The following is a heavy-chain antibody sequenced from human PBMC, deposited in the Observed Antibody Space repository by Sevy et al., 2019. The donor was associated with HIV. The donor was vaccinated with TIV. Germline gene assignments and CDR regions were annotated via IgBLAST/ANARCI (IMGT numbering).Heavy chain of an antibody. V-gene: IGHV3-15*01. Sequence: LGGSLRLSCAASGFTFSYAWMSWVRQAPGKGLEWVGRIKAKSDGGTIDYAAPVKGRFTISRDDSKNTLYLQMNSLKTEDTGIYYCNTDPIIVLLVTDGMDVWGQGTTVTVSS. CDR1: GFTFSYAW. J-gene: IGHJ6*02. D-gene: IGHD2-8*02. CDR2: IKAKSDGGTI. CDR3: NTDPIIVLLVTDGMDV.